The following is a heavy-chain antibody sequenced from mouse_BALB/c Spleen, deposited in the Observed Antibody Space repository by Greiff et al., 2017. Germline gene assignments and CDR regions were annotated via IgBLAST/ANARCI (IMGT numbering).Heavy chain of an antibody. Sequence: VQLQQSGAELVRPGVSVKISCKGSGYTFTDYAMHWVKQSHAKSLEWIGVISTYYGDASYNQKFKGKATMTVDKSSSTAYMELARLTSEDSAIYYCARDYYGRAGFAYWGQGTLVTVSA. CDR1: GYTFTDYA. J-gene: IGHJ3*01. CDR3: ARDYYGRAGFAY. D-gene: IGHD1-1*01. V-gene: IGHV1S137*01. CDR2: ISTYYGDA.